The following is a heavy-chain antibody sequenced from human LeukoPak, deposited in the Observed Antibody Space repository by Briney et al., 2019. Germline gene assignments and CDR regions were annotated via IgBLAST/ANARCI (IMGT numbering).Heavy chain of an antibody. J-gene: IGHJ4*02. D-gene: IGHD5-12*01. V-gene: IGHV3-7*01. CDR2: IKEDGSEK. CDR1: GFTFSTSW. CDR3: ATEGVATGQDY. Sequence: GGSLRLSCAASGFTFSTSWMTWVRQAPGKGPEWVANIKEDGSEKYYLDSVKGRFTISRDNTKDSLYLQMNSLRAEDTSVYYCATEGVATGQDYWGQGTLVTVSS.